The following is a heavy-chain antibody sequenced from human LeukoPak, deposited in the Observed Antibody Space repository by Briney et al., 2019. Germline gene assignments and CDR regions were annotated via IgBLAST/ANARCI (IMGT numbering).Heavy chain of an antibody. D-gene: IGHD6-13*01. Sequence: SETLSLTCAVSGGSISSGGYSWSWIRQPPGKGLEWIGYIYHSGSTNYNPSLKSRVTISVDKSKNQFSLKLSSVTAADTAVYYCARSGSSSWWYYYYGMDVWGQGTTVTVSS. CDR1: GGSISSGGYS. J-gene: IGHJ6*02. V-gene: IGHV4-30-2*01. CDR2: IYHSGST. CDR3: ARSGSSSWWYYYYGMDV.